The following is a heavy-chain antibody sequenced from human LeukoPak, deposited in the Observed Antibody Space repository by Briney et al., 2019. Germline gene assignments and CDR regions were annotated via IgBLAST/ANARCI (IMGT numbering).Heavy chain of an antibody. CDR1: GFTVSSNY. V-gene: IGHV3-66*01. CDR2: IYSGGST. J-gene: IGHJ3*02. D-gene: IGHD3-22*01. Sequence: GGSLRLSCAASGFTVSSNYMSWVRQAPGKGLEWVSVIYSGGSTYYADSVKGRFTISRDNSKNTLYLQMNSLRAEDTAVYYCASGNTYYYDSSGFNAFDIWGQGTMVTVSS. CDR3: ASGNTYYYDSSGFNAFDI.